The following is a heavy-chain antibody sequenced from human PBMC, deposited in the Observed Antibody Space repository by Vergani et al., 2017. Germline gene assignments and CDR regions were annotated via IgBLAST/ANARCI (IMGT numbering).Heavy chain of an antibody. V-gene: IGHV4-59*01. CDR1: GGSISSYY. D-gene: IGHD2-15*01. Sequence: QVQLQESGPGLVKPSETLSLTCTVSGGSISSYYWSWIRQPPGKGLEWIGYIYSSGSTNYNPSLKSRVTISVDTAKNQFSLKLSSVTAADTAVYYCARGYRPYCSGGSCPFDYWGQGTLVTVSS. J-gene: IGHJ4*02. CDR2: IYSSGST. CDR3: ARGYRPYCSGGSCPFDY.